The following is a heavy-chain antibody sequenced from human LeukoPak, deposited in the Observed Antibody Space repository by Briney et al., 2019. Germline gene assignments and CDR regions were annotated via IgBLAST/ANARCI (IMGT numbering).Heavy chain of an antibody. V-gene: IGHV3-15*01. CDR3: TTDDDFWSGYYMPAIDY. D-gene: IGHD3-3*01. J-gene: IGHJ4*02. CDR1: GFTFNNAW. Sequence: PGGSLRLSCAASGFTFNNAWMNWVRQAPGKGLEWVGRIKSKTDGGTTDYAAPVKGRFTISRDDSKNTLYLQMNSLKTEDTAVYYCTTDDDFWSGYYMPAIDYWGQGTLVTVSS. CDR2: IKSKTDGGTT.